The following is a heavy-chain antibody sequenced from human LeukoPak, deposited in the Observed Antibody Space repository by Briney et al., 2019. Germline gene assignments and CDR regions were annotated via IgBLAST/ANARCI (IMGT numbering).Heavy chain of an antibody. CDR1: GGSISSYY. J-gene: IGHJ5*02. V-gene: IGHV4-59*08. CDR3: ARQITMIVAAKRATIWNNWFDP. CDR2: IYYSGST. Sequence: PSETLSLTCTVSGGSISSYYWSWIRQPPGKGLEWIGYIYYSGSTKYNPYPKSRVTISVDTSKNRFSLKLSSVTDADTAVYYCARQITMIVAAKRATIWNNWFDPWGQGTLVTVSS. D-gene: IGHD3-22*01.